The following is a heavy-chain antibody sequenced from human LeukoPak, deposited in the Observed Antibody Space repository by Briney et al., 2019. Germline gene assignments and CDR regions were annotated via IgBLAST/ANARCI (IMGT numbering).Heavy chain of an antibody. D-gene: IGHD6-13*01. CDR2: IKSKTDGGTA. CDR3: ATLKTGTSSFL. CDR1: GFTFMNAW. V-gene: IGHV3-15*01. J-gene: IGHJ4*02. Sequence: GGSLRLSCAASGFTFMNAWMSWVRQAPGKGLEWVGRIKSKTDGGTADYAAPVKGRFTISRDDSKSTLYLQLNSLKTEDTAVYYCATLKTGTSSFLWGQGTLVTVSS.